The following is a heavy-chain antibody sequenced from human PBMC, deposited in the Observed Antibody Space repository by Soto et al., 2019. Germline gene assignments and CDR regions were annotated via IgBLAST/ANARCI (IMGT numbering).Heavy chain of an antibody. D-gene: IGHD5-18*01. CDR2: FDPEDGET. J-gene: IGHJ4*02. V-gene: IGHV1-24*01. CDR3: ATAEGNTAMVMGILDY. CDR1: GYTLTELS. Sequence: ASVKVSCKVSGYTLTELSMHWVRQAPGKGLEWMGGFDPEDGETIYAQKFQGRVTMTEDTSTDTAYMELSSLRSEDTAVYYCATAEGNTAMVMGILDYWGQGTLVTVSS.